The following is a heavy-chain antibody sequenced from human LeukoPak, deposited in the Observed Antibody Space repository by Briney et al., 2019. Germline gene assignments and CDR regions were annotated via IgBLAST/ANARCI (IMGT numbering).Heavy chain of an antibody. V-gene: IGHV3-15*01. CDR1: GFTFTNAW. CDR2: IKDKTDGGTT. Sequence: ESGGSLRLSCAASGFTFTNAWMNWVRQAPGKGLEWVGRIKDKTDGGTTDYAAPVKGRFTISRDDSKNTLYLQMNSLKTEDTAVYYCTTYDYSNRCFDYWGQGTLVTVSS. D-gene: IGHD4-11*01. CDR3: TTYDYSNRCFDY. J-gene: IGHJ4*02.